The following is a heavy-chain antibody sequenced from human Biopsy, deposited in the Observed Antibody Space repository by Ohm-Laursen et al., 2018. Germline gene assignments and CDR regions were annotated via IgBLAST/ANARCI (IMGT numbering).Heavy chain of an antibody. CDR3: ARAVGIAAAPIDY. J-gene: IGHJ4*02. CDR2: INSSGSTK. V-gene: IGHV3-11*01. CDR1: GFPVSDYY. D-gene: IGHD2-15*01. Sequence: GSLRLSCSASGFPVSDYYMSWIRQAPGRGLEWVSDINSSGSTKYHAESVKGRFTISRDNAMNSVYLQMNSLRGEDTAVYHCARAVGIAAAPIDYWGQGTLVTVSS.